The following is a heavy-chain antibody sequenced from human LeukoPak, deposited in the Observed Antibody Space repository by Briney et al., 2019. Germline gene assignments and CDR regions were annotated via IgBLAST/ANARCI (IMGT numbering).Heavy chain of an antibody. J-gene: IGHJ1*01. Sequence: PSETLSLTCAVYGGSFRGHYWSWIRQSPGKGLEWIGEINDSGSTNYNPSLKRRVTISVEKYKNQFSLKLSSVTAADTAVYYCARVRGIAVADTRYFQHWGQGTLVTVSS. CDR1: GGSFRGHY. CDR2: INDSGST. V-gene: IGHV4-34*01. CDR3: ARVRGIAVADTRYFQH. D-gene: IGHD6-19*01.